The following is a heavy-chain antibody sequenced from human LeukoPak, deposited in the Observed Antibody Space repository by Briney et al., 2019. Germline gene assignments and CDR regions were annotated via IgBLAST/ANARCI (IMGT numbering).Heavy chain of an antibody. CDR3: GKTTVGYSSGRYPGWPVDY. Sequence: PGGSLRLSCAVSGITLSNYGMSWVRQAPGKGLEWVSGIFGSGGSAHYADSVKGRFTISRDNSKNTVYLQLDSLRVEDTAVYYCGKTTVGYSSGRYPGWPVDYWGQGTLVTVSS. CDR2: IFGSGGSA. D-gene: IGHD2-15*01. J-gene: IGHJ4*02. CDR1: GITLSNYG. V-gene: IGHV3-23*01.